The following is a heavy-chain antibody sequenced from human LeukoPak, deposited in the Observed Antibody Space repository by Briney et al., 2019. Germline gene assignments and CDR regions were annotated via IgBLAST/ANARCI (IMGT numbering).Heavy chain of an antibody. J-gene: IGHJ4*02. V-gene: IGHV3-21*01. D-gene: IGHD3-16*01. CDR2: ISSSSSYI. CDR1: GFTFSSYS. CDR3: ARESRLGELPFPDY. Sequence: GGSLRLSCAASGFTFSSYSMNWVRQAPGKGLEWVSSISSSSSYIYYADSVEGRFTISRDNAKNSLYLQMNSLRAEDTAVYYCARESRLGELPFPDYWGQGTLVTVSS.